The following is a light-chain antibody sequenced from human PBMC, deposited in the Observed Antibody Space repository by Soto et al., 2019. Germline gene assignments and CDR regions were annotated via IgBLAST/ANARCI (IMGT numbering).Light chain of an antibody. J-gene: IGKJ4*01. CDR3: QPRRDFLT. CDR1: QSVSSY. CDR2: DAS. V-gene: IGKV3-11*01. Sequence: EIVLTQSPATLSLSPGEKATLSCRASQSVSSYFAWYQQKPGQAPRLLISDASNRAAGVPARFSGSGSGTDFTLTTSRLEPEDFAVYYCQPRRDFLTFGGGTKVEIK.